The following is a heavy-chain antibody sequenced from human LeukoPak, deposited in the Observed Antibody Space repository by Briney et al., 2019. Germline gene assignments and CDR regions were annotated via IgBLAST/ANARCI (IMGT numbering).Heavy chain of an antibody. V-gene: IGHV1-18*01. D-gene: IGHD3-10*01. Sequence: GASVKVSCKASGYTFTSYGISWVRQAPGHGLEWMGWISAYNSNRNYAQKLQGRVTMTTDTSTSTAYMELRSLRSGDTAVYYCARDGPNRNYYGSGSKLDYWGQGTLVTVSS. J-gene: IGHJ4*02. CDR2: ISAYNSNR. CDR3: ARDGPNRNYYGSGSKLDY. CDR1: GYTFTSYG.